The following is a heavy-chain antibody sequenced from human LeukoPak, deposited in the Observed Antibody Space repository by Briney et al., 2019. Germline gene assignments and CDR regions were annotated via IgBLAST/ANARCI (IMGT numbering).Heavy chain of an antibody. J-gene: IGHJ4*02. CDR2: IGTSSNNI. Sequence: PGGSLRLSCAASGLTFSRYNMNWVRQAPGKGLEWVSSIGTSSNNIYYTDSVTGRFTISRDNAKNSLYLQVDSLRVEDTAVYFCASGTVGNYALDYWGQGTLVTVSS. CDR1: GLTFSRYN. CDR3: ASGTVGNYALDY. D-gene: IGHD1-7*01. V-gene: IGHV3-21*01.